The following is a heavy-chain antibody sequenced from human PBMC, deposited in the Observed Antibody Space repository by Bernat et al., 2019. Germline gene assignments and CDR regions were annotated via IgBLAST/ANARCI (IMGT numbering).Heavy chain of an antibody. D-gene: IGHD4-17*01. CDR2: IYYSGST. CDR1: GGSISSSSYY. J-gene: IGHJ3*02. V-gene: IGHV4-39*01. CDR3: ARSFGDYVNGAFDI. Sequence: QLQLQESGPGLVKPSETLSLTCTVSGGSISSSSYYWGWIRQPPGKGLEWIGSIYYSGSTYYNPSIKSRVTISVDTSKNQFSLKLSSVTAADTAVYYCARSFGDYVNGAFDIWGQGTMVTVSS.